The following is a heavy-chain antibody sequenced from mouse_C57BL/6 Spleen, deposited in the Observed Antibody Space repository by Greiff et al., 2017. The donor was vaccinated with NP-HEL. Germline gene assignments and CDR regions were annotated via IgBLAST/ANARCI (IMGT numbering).Heavy chain of an antibody. CDR3: ARGGNPPYYAMDY. D-gene: IGHD2-1*01. CDR1: GYTFTSYD. V-gene: IGHV1-85*01. J-gene: IGHJ4*01. CDR2: IYPRDGST. Sequence: VQRVESGPELVKPGASVKLSCKASGYTFTSYDINWVKQRPGQGLEWIGWIYPRDGSTKYNEKFKGKATLTVDTSSSTAYMELHSLTSEDSAVYFCARGGNPPYYAMDYWGQGTSVTVSS.